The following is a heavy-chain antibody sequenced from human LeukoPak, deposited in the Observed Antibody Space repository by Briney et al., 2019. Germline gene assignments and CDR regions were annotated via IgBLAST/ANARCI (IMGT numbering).Heavy chain of an antibody. V-gene: IGHV4-59*01. J-gene: IGHJ3*02. CDR3: ARDNRNAFDI. D-gene: IGHD1-14*01. Sequence: PSETLSLTCTVSGGSISSSYWSWIRQPPGKGLEWIGYIYYSGSTNYSPSLKSRVTISVDMSKNQFSLKLSSVTAADTAVYYCARDNRNAFDIWGQGTVVTVSS. CDR2: IYYSGST. CDR1: GGSISSSY.